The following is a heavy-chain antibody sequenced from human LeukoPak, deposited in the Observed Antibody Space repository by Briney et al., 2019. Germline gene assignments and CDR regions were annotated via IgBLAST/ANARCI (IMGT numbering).Heavy chain of an antibody. CDR3: AREYSSSSDRLDY. J-gene: IGHJ4*02. CDR2: ISSSGSYI. Sequence: PGGSLRLSCAASGFTLSYFSMNWVRQAPGKGLEWVSSISSSGSYIYYADSVKGRFTVSRDNAKNSLYLQMDSLRAEDTAVYYCAREYSSSSDRLDYWGQGTLVTVSS. CDR1: GFTLSYFS. D-gene: IGHD6-6*01. V-gene: IGHV3-21*01.